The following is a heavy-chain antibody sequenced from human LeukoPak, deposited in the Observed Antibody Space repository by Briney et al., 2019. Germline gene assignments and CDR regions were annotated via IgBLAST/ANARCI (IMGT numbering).Heavy chain of an antibody. J-gene: IGHJ4*02. CDR1: GGSISSSSYY. V-gene: IGHV4-39*01. CDR3: ARQQNYDFWSGYYWKPPNFDY. D-gene: IGHD3-3*01. Sequence: SETLSLTCTVSGGSISSSSYYWGWIRQPPGKGLEWLGSIYYSGSTYYNPSLKSRVTISVDTSKNQFSLKLSSVTAADTAVYYCARQQNYDFWSGYYWKPPNFDYWGQGTLVTVSS. CDR2: IYYSGST.